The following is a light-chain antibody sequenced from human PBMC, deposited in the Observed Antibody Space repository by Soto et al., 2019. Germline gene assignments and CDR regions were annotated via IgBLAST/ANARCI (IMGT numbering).Light chain of an antibody. J-gene: IGLJ1*01. CDR2: AVS. V-gene: IGLV2-14*01. CDR1: SSDVGDYNF. CDR3: SSSTGSTTHHV. Sequence: QSALTQPASVSGSPGQSITISCTGTSSDVGDYNFDSWYQQHPGKAPKLMIYAVSSRPSGVSHRFSGSKSGNTASLTISGLQAEDEADYYCSSSTGSTTHHVFGSGTKLTVL.